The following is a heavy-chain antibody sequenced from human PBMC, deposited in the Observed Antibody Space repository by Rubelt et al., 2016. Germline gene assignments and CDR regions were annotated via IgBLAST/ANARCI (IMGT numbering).Heavy chain of an antibody. J-gene: IGHJ4*02. CDR3: ARVGSYALFDY. CDR1: GGSISSYY. D-gene: IGHD1-26*01. V-gene: IGHV4-4*07. Sequence: QVQLQESGPGLVKPSETLSLTCTVSGGSISSYYWSWIRQPAGEGLEWIGGIYTSGSTNYNPSGKSRVTMSGDTSKNQFSLKLSSGTAADTAVYYCARVGSYALFDYWGQGTLVTVSS. CDR2: IYTSGST.